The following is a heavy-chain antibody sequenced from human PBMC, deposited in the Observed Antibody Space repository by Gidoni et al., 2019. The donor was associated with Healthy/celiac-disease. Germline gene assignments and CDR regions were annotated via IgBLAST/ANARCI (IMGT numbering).Heavy chain of an antibody. J-gene: IGHJ4*02. CDR2: IYTSGST. CDR3: ARGSSSWYCCYFDY. D-gene: IGHD6-13*01. V-gene: IGHV4-61*02. Sequence: QVQLQESGPALVKPSQTLSLTCTVCGGSIISGSYDWSWIRQPAGKGLEWIVRIYTSGSTNYNPSLKSRVTISVDTSKNQFSLKLSSVTAADTAVYYCARGSSSWYCCYFDYWGQGTLVTVSS. CDR1: GGSIISGSYD.